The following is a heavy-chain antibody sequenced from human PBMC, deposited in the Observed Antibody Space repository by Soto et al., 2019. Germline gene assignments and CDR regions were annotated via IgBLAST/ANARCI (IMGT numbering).Heavy chain of an antibody. D-gene: IGHD6-13*01. CDR3: ARDLLVLHYFDY. CDR1: GGTFSSYT. Sequence: SVKVSCKASGGTFSSYTISWVRQAPGQGLEWMGRIIPILGIANYAQKFQGRVTITADKSTSTAYMELSSLRSEDTAVYYCARDLLVLHYFDYWGQGTLVTVSS. V-gene: IGHV1-69*04. CDR2: IIPILGIA. J-gene: IGHJ4*02.